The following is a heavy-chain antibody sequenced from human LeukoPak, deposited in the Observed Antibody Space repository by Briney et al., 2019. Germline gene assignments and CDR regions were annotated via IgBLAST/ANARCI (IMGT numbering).Heavy chain of an antibody. J-gene: IGHJ5*02. Sequence: ASQTLSLTCAISGDSVSSNSAAWNWIRQSPSRGLEWLGRTYYRSKWYNDYAVSVKSRITINPDTSKNQFSLQLNSVTPEDTAVYYCARVYCSSTSCSNWFDPWAREPWSPSPQ. CDR2: TYYRSKWYN. V-gene: IGHV6-1*01. CDR1: GDSVSSNSAA. D-gene: IGHD2-2*01. CDR3: ARVYCSSTSCSNWFDP.